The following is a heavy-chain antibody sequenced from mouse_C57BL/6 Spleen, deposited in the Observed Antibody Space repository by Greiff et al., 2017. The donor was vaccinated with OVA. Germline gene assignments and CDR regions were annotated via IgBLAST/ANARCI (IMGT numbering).Heavy chain of an antibody. J-gene: IGHJ3*01. V-gene: IGHV1-80*01. Sequence: QVQLQQSGAELVKPGASVKISCKASGYAFSSYWMNWVKQRPGKGLEWIGQIYPGDGDYKYNGKFKGKAKLTAYKSSSTTYMQRSSLTSEDSSVYFCARRYSIAWFAYWGQGTLVTVSA. D-gene: IGHD2-5*01. CDR1: GYAFSSYW. CDR2: IYPGDGDY. CDR3: ARRYSIAWFAY.